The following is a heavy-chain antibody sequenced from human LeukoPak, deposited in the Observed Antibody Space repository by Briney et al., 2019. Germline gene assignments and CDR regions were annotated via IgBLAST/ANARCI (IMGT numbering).Heavy chain of an antibody. CDR2: ISSSSSYI. V-gene: IGHV3-21*01. Sequence: PGGSLRLSCAASGFTFSSYSMNWVRQAPGKGLEWVSSISSSSSYIYYADSVKGRFTISRDNAKNPLYLQMNSLRAKDTAVYYCARASRKLYYFDYWGQGTLVTVSS. D-gene: IGHD4-23*01. J-gene: IGHJ4*02. CDR3: ARASRKLYYFDY. CDR1: GFTFSSYS.